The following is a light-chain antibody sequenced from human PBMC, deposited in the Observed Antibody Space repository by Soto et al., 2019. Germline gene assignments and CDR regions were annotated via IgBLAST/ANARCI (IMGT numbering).Light chain of an antibody. CDR3: SSYSSVTTLWV. Sequence: QSALTHPASVSGSPGQSITISCTGTSSDVGGYNYVSWYQQHPGKAPKLIIYEVSNRPSGVPNRFSGSKSGNTASLTVSGLQAEDEADYYCSSYSSVTTLWVFGGGTQLTVL. CDR1: SSDVGGYNY. J-gene: IGLJ3*02. V-gene: IGLV2-14*01. CDR2: EVS.